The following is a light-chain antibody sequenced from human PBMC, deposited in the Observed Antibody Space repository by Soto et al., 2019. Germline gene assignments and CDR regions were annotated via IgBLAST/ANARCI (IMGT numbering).Light chain of an antibody. CDR3: CSYAGSYTLV. V-gene: IGLV2-14*01. J-gene: IGLJ3*02. CDR2: EVT. Sequence: QSVLTQPASVSGSPGQSITISCTGTRSDVGGYNFVSWFQQHPGKAPKLIIYEVTNRPSGISNRFSGSKSGNTASLTISGLQAEDEADYYCCSYAGSYTLVFGGGTKLTVL. CDR1: RSDVGGYNF.